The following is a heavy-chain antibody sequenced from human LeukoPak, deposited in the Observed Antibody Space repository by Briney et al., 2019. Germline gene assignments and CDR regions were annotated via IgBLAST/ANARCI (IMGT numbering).Heavy chain of an antibody. Sequence: GGSLRLSCAASGFLFRSYGMSWVPQGPGKGLEWLSGISDSGGSTFYADSVKGRFTISRDNSKNTMYLQMKSLRAEDTALYYCAKDSPWKYYDSTGFSGYWGQGTLVTVSS. CDR3: AKDSPWKYYDSTGFSGY. J-gene: IGHJ4*02. V-gene: IGHV3-23*01. CDR2: ISDSGGST. D-gene: IGHD3-9*01. CDR1: GFLFRSYG.